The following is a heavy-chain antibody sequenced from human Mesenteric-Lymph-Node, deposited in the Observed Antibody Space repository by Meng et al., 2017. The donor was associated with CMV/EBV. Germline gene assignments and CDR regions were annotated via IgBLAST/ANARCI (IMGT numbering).Heavy chain of an antibody. CDR3: TTGAYYFDY. D-gene: IGHD1-26*01. CDR2: IKSKTDGGTT. Sequence: GESLKISCAASGFTVSSNYMSWVRQAPGKGLEWVGRIKSKTDGGTTDYAAPVKGRFTISRDDSKNTLYLQMNSLKTEDTAVYYCTTGAYYFDYWGQGTLVTVSS. CDR1: GFTVSSNY. V-gene: IGHV3-15*01. J-gene: IGHJ4*02.